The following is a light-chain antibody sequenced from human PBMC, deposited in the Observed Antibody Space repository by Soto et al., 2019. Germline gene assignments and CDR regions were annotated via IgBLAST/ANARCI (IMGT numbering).Light chain of an antibody. CDR1: SSDVGGYNY. CDR2: EVN. J-gene: IGLJ1*01. CDR3: SSYAGSYNYV. V-gene: IGLV2-8*01. Sequence: QSALTQPPSASGFPGQSVTISCTGTSSDVGGYNYVSWYQHHPGKAPKLIIHEVNVRPSGVPNRFSGSKPGNTASLTVSGLQADDEADYYCSSYAGSYNYVFGTGTKVTVL.